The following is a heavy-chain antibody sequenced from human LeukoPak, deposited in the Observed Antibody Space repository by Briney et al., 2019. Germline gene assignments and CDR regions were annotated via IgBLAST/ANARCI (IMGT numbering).Heavy chain of an antibody. CDR2: ISSSGSAI. CDR3: ARDPYYDSSGYSY. Sequence: GGSLRLSCAASGFTFSDYYMSWIRQAPGKGLEWVSYISSSGSAIYYADSVKGRFTISRDIAKNSLYLQMNSLRAEDTAVYYCARDPYYDSSGYSYWGQGTLVTVSS. J-gene: IGHJ4*02. D-gene: IGHD3-22*01. CDR1: GFTFSDYY. V-gene: IGHV3-11*01.